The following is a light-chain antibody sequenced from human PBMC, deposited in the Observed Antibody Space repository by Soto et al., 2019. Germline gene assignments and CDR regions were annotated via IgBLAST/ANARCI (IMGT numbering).Light chain of an antibody. V-gene: IGLV2-14*03. CDR3: SSYTGGSTVV. Sequence: QSALTQPASVSGSPGQSIAISCTGTSSDIGDYNYVSWYQHHPGKVPKLMIYDVSNRPSGVSDRFSGSMSGNTASLNISGLQPEDEADYYCSSYTGGSTVVFGGGTQLTVL. CDR2: DVS. CDR1: SSDIGDYNY. J-gene: IGLJ2*01.